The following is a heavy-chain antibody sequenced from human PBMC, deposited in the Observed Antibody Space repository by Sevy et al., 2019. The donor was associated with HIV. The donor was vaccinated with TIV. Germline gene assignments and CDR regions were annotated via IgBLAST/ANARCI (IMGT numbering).Heavy chain of an antibody. D-gene: IGHD2-15*01. CDR3: VRELEDIVVVVAAKPTGFDY. J-gene: IGHJ4*02. CDR2: ISSSGSTI. Sequence: GGSLRLSCAASGFTFSSYEMNWVRQAPGKGLEWVSYISSSGSTIYYADSVKGRFTISRDNAKNSLYLQMNSLRAEDTAVYYCVRELEDIVVVVAAKPTGFDYWGQGTLVTVSS. CDR1: GFTFSSYE. V-gene: IGHV3-48*03.